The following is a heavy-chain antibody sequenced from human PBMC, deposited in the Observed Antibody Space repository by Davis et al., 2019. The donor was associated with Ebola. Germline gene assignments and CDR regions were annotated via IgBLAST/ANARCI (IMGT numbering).Heavy chain of an antibody. CDR2: INPNSDGT. CDR3: AGVNDGSGWYFTSAEYFQH. V-gene: IGHV1-2*02. CDR1: GYTFTGYY. Sequence: ASVKVSCKASGYTFTGYYMHWVRQAPGQGLEWMGWINPNSDGTNYAQKFQGRVTMTRDTSISTAYMELSRLRSDDTAVYYCAGVNDGSGWYFTSAEYFQHWGQGTLVTVSS. J-gene: IGHJ1*01. D-gene: IGHD6-19*01.